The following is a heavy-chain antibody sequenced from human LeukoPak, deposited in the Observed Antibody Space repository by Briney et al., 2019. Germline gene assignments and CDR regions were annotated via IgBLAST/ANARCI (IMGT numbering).Heavy chain of an antibody. V-gene: IGHV4-4*07. D-gene: IGHD6-13*01. CDR3: ARVGNGAAASDYYGMDV. Sequence: SETLSLTCTVSGGSISRYYWSWIRQPAGKGLECIGRIYTSGSTNYNPSLKSRVTMSVDTSKNQFSLKLSSVTAADTAVYYCARVGNGAAASDYYGMDVWGPGTTVTVSS. CDR2: IYTSGST. CDR1: GGSISRYY. J-gene: IGHJ6*02.